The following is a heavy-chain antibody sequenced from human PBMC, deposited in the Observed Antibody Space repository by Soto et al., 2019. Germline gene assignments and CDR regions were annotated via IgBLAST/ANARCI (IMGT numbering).Heavy chain of an antibody. D-gene: IGHD3-16*02. CDR1: GFIFTDYG. V-gene: IGHV3-20*04. CDR3: ARDSLSHDI. Sequence: PGGTLRLSCAASGFIFTDYGMSWVRQAPGKGLEWVSGTNWNGGRTGYGDSVKGRFTISRDNARNSLYLQMNSLRVEDTALYYCARDSLSHDIWGQGTMVTVSS. J-gene: IGHJ3*02. CDR2: TNWNGGRT.